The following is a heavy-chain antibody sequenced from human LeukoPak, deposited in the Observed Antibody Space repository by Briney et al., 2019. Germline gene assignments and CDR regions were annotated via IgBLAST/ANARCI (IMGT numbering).Heavy chain of an antibody. J-gene: IGHJ2*01. CDR3: ARGILGKGYFDL. D-gene: IGHD3-3*01. CDR2: IYHSGST. V-gene: IGHV4-38-2*02. Sequence: SETLSLTCTVSGYSISSGYYWGWIRQPPGKGLEWIGSIYHSGSTDYNPSLKSRVTMSIDTPKNQFSLKLTSVTAADTAVYYCARGILGKGYFDLWGRDTLVTVSS. CDR1: GYSISSGYY.